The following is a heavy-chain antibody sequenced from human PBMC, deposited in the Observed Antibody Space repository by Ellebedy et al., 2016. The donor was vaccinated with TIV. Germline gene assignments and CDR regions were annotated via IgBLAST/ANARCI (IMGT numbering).Heavy chain of an antibody. CDR1: GYNLNTFG. CDR2: ISAHNGNT. Sequence: AASVKVSCKASGYNLNTFGITWVRQAPGQGLEWMGWISAHNGNTNYAQKFQGRVTMTTDTSTSTAYMELRSLRSDDTAVYYCGRMVYYDSSGYLSDYWGQGTLVTVSS. V-gene: IGHV1-18*01. CDR3: GRMVYYDSSGYLSDY. J-gene: IGHJ4*02. D-gene: IGHD3-22*01.